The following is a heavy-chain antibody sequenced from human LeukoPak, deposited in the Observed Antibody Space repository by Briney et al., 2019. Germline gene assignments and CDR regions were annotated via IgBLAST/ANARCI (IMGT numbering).Heavy chain of an antibody. V-gene: IGHV1-18*01. CDR3: ARVPNYYDSSGYYGD. CDR1: GYTFTSYG. Sequence: ASVKVSCKASGYTFTSYGISWVRQAPGQGLEWMGWISAYNGNTNYAQKLQGRVTITTDTSTSTAYMELRSLRSDDTAVYYCARVPNYYDSSGYYGDWGQGTLVTVSS. J-gene: IGHJ4*02. CDR2: ISAYNGNT. D-gene: IGHD3-22*01.